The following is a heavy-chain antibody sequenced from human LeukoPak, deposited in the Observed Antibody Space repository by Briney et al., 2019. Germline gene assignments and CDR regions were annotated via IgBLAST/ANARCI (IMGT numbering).Heavy chain of an antibody. CDR3: ARTYGDYDDAFDV. V-gene: IGHV4-39*01. Sequence: SETLSLTCTVSGGSISSSTYYWGWIRQPPGKGLEWIGSIYYSGSTYNNPSLRSRVTIFVDTSKNQFSLKLSSVTATDTAVYYCARTYGDYDDAFDVWGQGTMVTVSS. CDR1: GGSISSSTYY. CDR2: IYYSGST. D-gene: IGHD4-17*01. J-gene: IGHJ3*01.